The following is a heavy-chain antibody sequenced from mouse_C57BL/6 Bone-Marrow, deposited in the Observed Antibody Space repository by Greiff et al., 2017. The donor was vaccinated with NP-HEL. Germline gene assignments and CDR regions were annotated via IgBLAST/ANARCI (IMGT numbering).Heavy chain of an antibody. CDR3: ARSFYYGNYVGFAY. CDR2: IWSGGST. D-gene: IGHD2-1*01. J-gene: IGHJ3*01. Sequence: VQLQESGPGLVQPSQSLSITCTVSGFSLTSYGVHWVRQSPGKGLEWLGVIWSGGSTDYNAAFISRLSISKDNSKSQVFFKMNSLQADDTAIYYCARSFYYGNYVGFAYWGQGTLVTVSA. V-gene: IGHV2-2*01. CDR1: GFSLTSYG.